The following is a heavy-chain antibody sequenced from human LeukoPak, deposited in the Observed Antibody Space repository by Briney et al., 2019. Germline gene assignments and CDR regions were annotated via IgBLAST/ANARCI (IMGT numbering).Heavy chain of an antibody. D-gene: IGHD2-2*01. CDR2: TYYRSKWYN. V-gene: IGHV6-1*01. CDR1: GDSVSSNKAI. J-gene: IGHJ4*02. Sequence: SQTLSLTCAIPGDSVSSNKAIWHWIRQSPSRGLEWLGRTYYRSKWYNDDALSVKSRITISPDTSKNQFSLQLNSVTPEDTAVYYCARAPAGPYGYFEYWGQGTLVTVSS. CDR3: ARAPAGPYGYFEY.